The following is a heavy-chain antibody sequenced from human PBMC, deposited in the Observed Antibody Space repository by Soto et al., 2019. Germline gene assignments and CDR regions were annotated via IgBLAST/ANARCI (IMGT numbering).Heavy chain of an antibody. D-gene: IGHD2-2*01. Sequence: LSLPCTVSGGSISSGGYYWIWILQHPGKGLEWIGYIYYSGSTYYNPSLKSRVTISVDTSKNQFSLKLSSVTAADTAVYYCARRIVVVPAAINYYYYYGMDVWGQGTTVTVSS. V-gene: IGHV4-31*03. CDR3: ARRIVVVPAAINYYYYYGMDV. CDR2: IYYSGST. CDR1: GGSISSGGYY. J-gene: IGHJ6*02.